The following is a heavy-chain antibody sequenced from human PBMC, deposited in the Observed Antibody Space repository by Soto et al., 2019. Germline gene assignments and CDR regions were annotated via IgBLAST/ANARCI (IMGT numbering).Heavy chain of an antibody. D-gene: IGHD1-20*01. CDR3: AKDFLDLGRYNCNDVDAFDI. CDR1: GFTFSSYA. J-gene: IGHJ3*02. V-gene: IGHV3-23*01. CDR2: ISGSGGST. Sequence: DVQLLESGGGLVQPGGSLRLSCAASGFTFSSYAMSWVRQAPGKGLEWVSAISGSGGSTYYADSVKGRFTISRDNSKNTLYLQMNSLRAEDTAVYYCAKDFLDLGRYNCNDVDAFDIWGQGTMVTVSS.